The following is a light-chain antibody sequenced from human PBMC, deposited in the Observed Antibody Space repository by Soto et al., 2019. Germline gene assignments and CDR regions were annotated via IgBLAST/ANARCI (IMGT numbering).Light chain of an antibody. V-gene: IGLV2-11*01. J-gene: IGLJ1*01. Sequence: QSALTQPRSVSGSPGKSVTISCTGTSSDVGGYNYVSWYQQNPGKAPKLMIYDVSKRPSGVPDRFSGSKSGNTASLTISGLQAEDEADYYCCSYAGSYAYVFGTGTKVTVL. CDR2: DVS. CDR3: CSYAGSYAYV. CDR1: SSDVGGYNY.